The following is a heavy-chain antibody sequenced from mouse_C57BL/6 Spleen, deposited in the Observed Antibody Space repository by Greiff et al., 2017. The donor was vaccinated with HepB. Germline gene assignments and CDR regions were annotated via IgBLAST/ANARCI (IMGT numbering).Heavy chain of an antibody. CDR3: ARGPYDYDSDWYFDV. V-gene: IGHV1-63*01. CDR2: IYPGGGYT. D-gene: IGHD2-4*01. CDR1: GYTFTNYW. Sequence: QVQLQQSGAELVRPGTSVKMSCKASGYTFTNYWIGWAKQRPGHGLEWIGDIYPGGGYTNYNEKFKGKATLTADKSSSTAYMQFSSLTSEDSAIYYCARGPYDYDSDWYFDVWGTGTTVTVSS. J-gene: IGHJ1*03.